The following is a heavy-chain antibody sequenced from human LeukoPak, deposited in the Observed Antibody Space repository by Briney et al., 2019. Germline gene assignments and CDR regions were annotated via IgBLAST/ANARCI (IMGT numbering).Heavy chain of an antibody. Sequence: ASVKVSCKASGYTFISYGISWVRQAPGQGLEWMGWISAYNGNTNYAQKLQGRVTMTTDTSTSTAYMELRSLRSDDTAVYYCARDYGGNWESEFGEYGMDVWGQGTTVTVSS. V-gene: IGHV1-18*01. CDR1: GYTFISYG. J-gene: IGHJ6*02. D-gene: IGHD4-23*01. CDR2: ISAYNGNT. CDR3: ARDYGGNWESEFGEYGMDV.